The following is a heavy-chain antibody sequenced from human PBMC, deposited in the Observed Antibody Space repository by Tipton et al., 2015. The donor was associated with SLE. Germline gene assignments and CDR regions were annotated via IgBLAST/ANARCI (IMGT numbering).Heavy chain of an antibody. V-gene: IGHV3-30-3*01. CDR2: ISYDGGNK. D-gene: IGHD3-3*01. CDR3: ARDFGRFLEGPPRHWLDS. Sequence: SLRLSCAVSGFTFSNNAMHWVRQAPSKGLEWVAVISYDGGNKLYADSVKGRFTISRDNSKSTLYLQMSSLRTEDTAVYYCARDFGRFLEGPPRHWLDSWGQGTLVIVSS. CDR1: GFTFSNNA. J-gene: IGHJ5*01.